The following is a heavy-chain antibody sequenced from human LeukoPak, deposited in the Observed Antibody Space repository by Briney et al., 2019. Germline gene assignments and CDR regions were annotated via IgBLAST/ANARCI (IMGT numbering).Heavy chain of an antibody. CDR1: GFTFSSYW. CDR3: ARAANYGDYLNWFDP. CDR2: ISSNGGST. V-gene: IGHV3-64*01. Sequence: PGGSLRLSCAASGFTFSSYWMSWVRQAPGKGLEYVSAISSNGGSTYYANSVKGRFTISRDNSKNTLYLQMGSLRAEDMAVYYCARAANYGDYLNWFDPWGQGTLVTVSS. J-gene: IGHJ5*02. D-gene: IGHD4-17*01.